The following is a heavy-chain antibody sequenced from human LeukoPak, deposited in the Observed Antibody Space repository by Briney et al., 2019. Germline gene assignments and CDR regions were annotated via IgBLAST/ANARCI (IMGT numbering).Heavy chain of an antibody. J-gene: IGHJ4*02. CDR1: GFTFSTYA. D-gene: IGHD3-22*01. V-gene: IGHV3-30*03. Sequence: GGSLRLSCAASGFTFSTYAMHWVRQAPGKGLEWVAVILSDGTNQYYADSVKGRFTISRDNAKNSLYLQMNSLRAEDTALYYCARERTSGESDYYDDWGQGTLVTVSS. CDR2: ILSDGTNQ. CDR3: ARERTSGESDYYDD.